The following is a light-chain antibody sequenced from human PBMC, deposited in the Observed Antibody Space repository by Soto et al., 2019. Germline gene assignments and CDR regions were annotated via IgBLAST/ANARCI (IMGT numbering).Light chain of an antibody. CDR3: QQYGSSWWT. Sequence: EIVLTQSPATLSLSPGERATFSCRASQSVSSYLAWYQQKPGQAPRLLIYDASNRATGIPARFSGSGSGTDFTLTISRLEPEDFAVYYCQQYGSSWWTFGQGTKVDIK. J-gene: IGKJ1*01. CDR1: QSVSSY. V-gene: IGKV3-11*01. CDR2: DAS.